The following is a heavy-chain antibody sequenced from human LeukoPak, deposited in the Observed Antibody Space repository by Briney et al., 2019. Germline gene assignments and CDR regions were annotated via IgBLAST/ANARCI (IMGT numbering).Heavy chain of an antibody. D-gene: IGHD6-13*01. CDR3: ARDVAAAGNLDY. CDR2: ISSSSSYI. CDR1: GFPFSSYW. V-gene: IGHV3-21*01. J-gene: IGHJ4*02. Sequence: GGSLRLSCVASGFPFSSYWMTWVRQAPGEGLEWVSSISSSSSYIYYADSVKGRFTISRDNAKNSLYLQMNSLRAEDTAVYYCARDVAAAGNLDYWGQGTLVTVSS.